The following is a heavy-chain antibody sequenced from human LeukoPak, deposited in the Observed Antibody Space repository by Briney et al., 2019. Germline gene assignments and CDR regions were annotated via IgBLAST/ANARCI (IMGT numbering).Heavy chain of an antibody. V-gene: IGHV4-4*07. J-gene: IGHJ6*02. D-gene: IGHD6-13*01. CDR3: ARTPTGYSSSWYGLYYYYGMDV. CDR1: GGSISSYY. CDR2: IYTSGST. Sequence: SETLSLTCTVSGGSISSYYWSWIRQPAGKGLEWIGRIYTSGSTNYNPSLKSRVTMSVDTSKNQFSLKLSSVTAADTAVYYCARTPTGYSSSWYGLYYYYGMDVWGQGTTVTVSS.